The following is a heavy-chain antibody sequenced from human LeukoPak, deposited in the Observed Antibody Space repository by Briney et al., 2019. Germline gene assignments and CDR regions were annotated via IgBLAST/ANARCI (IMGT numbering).Heavy chain of an antibody. V-gene: IGHV4-4*07. CDR2: IYAGGST. Sequence: SETLSLTCAVSGGSISSYNWSWIRQPAGKGLEWIGRIYAGGSTNYNPSPQSRVTMSVDTSKNQFSLKLSSVTAADTAVYYCARDDPDDSSGYSSWYFDYWGQGTLVTVSS. CDR3: ARDDPDDSSGYSSWYFDY. J-gene: IGHJ4*02. D-gene: IGHD3-22*01. CDR1: GGSISSYN.